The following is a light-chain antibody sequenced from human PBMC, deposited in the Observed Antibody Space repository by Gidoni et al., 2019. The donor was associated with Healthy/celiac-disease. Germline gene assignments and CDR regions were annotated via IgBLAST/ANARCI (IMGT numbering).Light chain of an antibody. CDR1: SSDFGGYNY. V-gene: IGLV2-11*01. J-gene: IGLJ1*01. Sequence: QTALTQPRSVSGSPGQSATISCTGTSSDFGGYNYVTWYQQHPGKSPKLMIYDVSKRPSGVPDRFSGSKSGNTASLTISGLQAEDEADYYCCSYAGSYTSYVFGTGTKVTVL. CDR2: DVS. CDR3: CSYAGSYTSYV.